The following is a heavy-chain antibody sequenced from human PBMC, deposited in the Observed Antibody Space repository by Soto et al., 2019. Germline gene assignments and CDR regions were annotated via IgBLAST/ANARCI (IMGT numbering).Heavy chain of an antibody. CDR3: ARWSHHAFDI. CDR2: ISSSSSYI. J-gene: IGHJ3*02. V-gene: IGHV3-21*01. Sequence: GGSLRLSCAASGFTFSSYSMNWVRQAPGKGLEWVSSISSSSSYIYYADSVKGRFTISRDNAKNSPYLQMNSLRAEDTAVYYCARWSHHAFDIWGQGTMVTVSS. CDR1: GFTFSSYS.